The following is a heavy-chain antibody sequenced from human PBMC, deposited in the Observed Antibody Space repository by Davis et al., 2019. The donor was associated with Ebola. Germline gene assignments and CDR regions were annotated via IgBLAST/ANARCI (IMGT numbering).Heavy chain of an antibody. CDR3: YAEVDVWY. J-gene: IGHJ4*02. D-gene: IGHD6-13*01. CDR2: IKSKSHGETA. Sequence: PGGSLRLSCAASGFTFSDVWLNWVRQAPGKGLEWVGRIKSKSHGETADYAAPVKGRFTISRDDPENTLYLQMNSLKTEDAGVYYCYAEVDVWYWGQGTLVTVSS. CDR1: GFTFSDVW. V-gene: IGHV3-15*07.